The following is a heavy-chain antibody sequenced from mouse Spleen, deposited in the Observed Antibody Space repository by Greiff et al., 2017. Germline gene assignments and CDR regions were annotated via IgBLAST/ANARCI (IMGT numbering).Heavy chain of an antibody. CDR3: AVGKGGYAMDY. CDR2: IDPANGNT. CDR1: GYTFTSYW. Sequence: EVQLQQPGTELVKPGASVKLSCKASGYTFTSYWMHWVKQRPEQGLEWIGRIDPANGNTKYAPKFQGKATITADTSSNTAYLQLSSLTSEDTAIYYCAVGKGGYAMDYWGQGTSVTVSS. V-gene: IGHV14-3*01. J-gene: IGHJ4*01.